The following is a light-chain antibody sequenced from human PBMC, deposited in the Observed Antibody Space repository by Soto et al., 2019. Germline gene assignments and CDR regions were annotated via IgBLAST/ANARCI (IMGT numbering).Light chain of an antibody. J-gene: IGKJ3*01. V-gene: IGKV1-5*01. CDR2: DAS. CDR1: QDISKW. Sequence: DIQMTQSPSTLSASVGDRVAITCRASQDISKWLAWYQQKPGKPPKLLIYDASGLDSGVPSRFSGSGYGTEFTLTIIGLQPEDFATIYCQQYDSFPRTFGPGTKVGIK. CDR3: QQYDSFPRT.